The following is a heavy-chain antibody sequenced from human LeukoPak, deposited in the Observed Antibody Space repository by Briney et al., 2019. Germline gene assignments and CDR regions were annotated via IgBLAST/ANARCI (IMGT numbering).Heavy chain of an antibody. D-gene: IGHD3-10*01. J-gene: IGHJ6*03. Sequence: SETLSLTCTVSGGSISSSSYYWGWIRQPPGKGLEWIGSIYYSGSTYYNPSLKSRVTISVDTSKNQFSLKLSSVTAADTAVYYCAKARERGMVRGVTGGMDVWGKGTTVTISS. CDR3: AKARERGMVRGVTGGMDV. CDR2: IYYSGST. V-gene: IGHV4-39*07. CDR1: GGSISSSSYY.